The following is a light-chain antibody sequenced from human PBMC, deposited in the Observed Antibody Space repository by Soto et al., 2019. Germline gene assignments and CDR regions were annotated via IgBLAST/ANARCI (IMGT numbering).Light chain of an antibody. CDR3: QHYGSSLIT. J-gene: IGKJ5*01. CDR1: QSVSSSY. Sequence: EIVLTQSPGTLSLSPGERATLSCRASQSVSSSYLAWYQQKPGQAPRLLIYGASSRATGIPDRFSGSGSGTDFTLTISRLEPEDFAVYYCQHYGSSLITFGQGTGLEI. CDR2: GAS. V-gene: IGKV3-20*01.